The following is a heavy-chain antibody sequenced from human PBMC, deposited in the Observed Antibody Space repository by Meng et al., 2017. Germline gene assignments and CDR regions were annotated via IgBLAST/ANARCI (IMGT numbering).Heavy chain of an antibody. D-gene: IGHD2-15*01. CDR1: GYTFTSYA. Sequence: QVHLVQSGAEVKKPGASVKVSCKASGYTFTSYAMHWVRQAPGQRLEWMGWINAGNGNTKYSQKFQGRVTITRDSSASTAYMELSSLRSEDTAVYYCARDSCTGGICYRGSFDYWAQGTLVTVSS. V-gene: IGHV1-3*01. CDR3: ARDSCTGGICYRGSFDY. CDR2: INAGNGNT. J-gene: IGHJ4*02.